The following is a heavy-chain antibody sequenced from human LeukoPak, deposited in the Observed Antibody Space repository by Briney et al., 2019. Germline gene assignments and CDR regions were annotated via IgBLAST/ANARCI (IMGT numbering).Heavy chain of an antibody. J-gene: IGHJ4*02. CDR2: IKEDGSEK. CDR3: ARGGGRHVEY. D-gene: IGHD3-16*01. Sequence: PGGSLRLSCAASGFTFSSYWISWVRQAPGKGLEWVANIKEDGSEKNYVDSVKGRFTISRDNAKNSLYLQMNILRAEDTAVYYCARGGGRHVEYWGQGNLVTVSS. CDR1: GFTFSSYW. V-gene: IGHV3-7*05.